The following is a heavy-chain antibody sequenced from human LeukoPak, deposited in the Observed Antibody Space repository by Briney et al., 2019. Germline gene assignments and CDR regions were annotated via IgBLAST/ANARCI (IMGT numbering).Heavy chain of an antibody. J-gene: IGHJ4*02. CDR1: GFTFSTYG. CDR3: ARDPGSGYEEHFDY. D-gene: IGHD5-12*01. Sequence: GGSLRLSCAASGFTFSTYGMHWIRQAPGKGLEWVSYISSSGSTIYYTGSVKGRFTISRDNAKDSLYLQMNSLRAEDTAVYYCARDPGSGYEEHFDYWGQGTLVTVSS. V-gene: IGHV3-48*04. CDR2: ISSSGSTI.